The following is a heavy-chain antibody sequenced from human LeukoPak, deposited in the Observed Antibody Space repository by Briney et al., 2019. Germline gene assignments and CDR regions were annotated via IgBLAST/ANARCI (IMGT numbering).Heavy chain of an antibody. J-gene: IGHJ4*02. Sequence: GGSLRLSCAASGFTFSTYSFTWVRQAPGKGLEWVSYINSGSSAVYYADSVKGRFTISRDNAKNSVYLQMSSLRDEDTAVYYCAGASWFGEWVRWGQGTLVTASS. CDR2: INSGSSAV. CDR3: AGASWFGEWVR. CDR1: GFTFSTYS. D-gene: IGHD3-10*01. V-gene: IGHV3-48*02.